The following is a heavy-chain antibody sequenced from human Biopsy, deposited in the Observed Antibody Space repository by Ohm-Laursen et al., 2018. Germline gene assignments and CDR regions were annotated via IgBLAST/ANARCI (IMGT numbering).Heavy chain of an antibody. CDR1: GFTFSSYY. J-gene: IGHJ4*02. D-gene: IGHD2-21*01. CDR2: INQDGSVK. Sequence: SLRLSCSASGFTFSSYYMSWVRLAPGKELEWVANINQDGSVKNYVDSVKGRFTISRDNAENSVYLQMSSLRSEDTAVYYCARSLWPEDYWGQGTLVTVSS. CDR3: ARSLWPEDY. V-gene: IGHV3-7*01.